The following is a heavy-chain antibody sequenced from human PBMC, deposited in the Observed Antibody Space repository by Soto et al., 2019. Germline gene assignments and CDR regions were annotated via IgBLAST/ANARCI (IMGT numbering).Heavy chain of an antibody. CDR3: ARSPYDILTGYHYPLNWFDP. D-gene: IGHD3-9*01. V-gene: IGHV4-39*01. CDR2: IYYSGST. CDR1: GGSISSSSYY. Sequence: QLQLQESGPGLVKPSETLSLTCTVSGGSISSSSYYWGWIRQPPGKGLEWIGSIYYSGSTYYNPSLKSRVTISVDTSKNQFSLKLSSVTAADTAVYYCARSPYDILTGYHYPLNWFDPWGQGTLVTVSS. J-gene: IGHJ5*02.